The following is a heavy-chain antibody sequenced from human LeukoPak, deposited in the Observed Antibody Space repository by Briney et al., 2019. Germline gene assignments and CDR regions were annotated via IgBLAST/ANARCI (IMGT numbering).Heavy chain of an antibody. J-gene: IGHJ4*02. V-gene: IGHV4-34*01. CDR2: INHSGST. Sequence: PSETLSLTCAVYGGSFSGYYWSWIRQPPGKGLEWIGEINHSGSTNYNPSLKSRVTISVDTSKNQFSLKLSSVTAADTAVYYCARDVPLYCSGGSCYSYYFDYWGQGTLVTVSS. D-gene: IGHD2-15*01. CDR3: ARDVPLYCSGGSCYSYYFDY. CDR1: GGSFSGYY.